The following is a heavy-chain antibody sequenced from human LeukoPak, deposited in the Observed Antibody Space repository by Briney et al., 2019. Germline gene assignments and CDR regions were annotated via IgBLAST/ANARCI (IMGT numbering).Heavy chain of an antibody. CDR1: GGSISSYY. D-gene: IGHD5-18*01. J-gene: IGHJ5*02. V-gene: IGHV4-4*09. Sequence: SGTLSLTCTVSGGSISSYYWSWIRQPPGKGLEWIGYIYTSGSTNYNPSLKSRVTISVDTSKNQFSLKLSSVTAADTAVYYCARHAPGYSNINWFDPWGQGTLVTVSS. CDR3: ARHAPGYSNINWFDP. CDR2: IYTSGST.